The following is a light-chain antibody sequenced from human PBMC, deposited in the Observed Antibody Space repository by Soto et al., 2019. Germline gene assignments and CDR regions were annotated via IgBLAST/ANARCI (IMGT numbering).Light chain of an antibody. J-gene: IGLJ3*02. CDR3: AVWYDSLTGWV. Sequence: QSVLTQPPSASGTPGQSLTISCSGSSSNIGSSYVYWYQHLPGTAPKFLMYRIGQRPSGVPDRFSGSQSGTSASLAISGLRSEEEADDYCAVWYDSLTGWVFGEGTQLTVL. V-gene: IGLV1-47*01. CDR1: SSNIGSSY. CDR2: RIG.